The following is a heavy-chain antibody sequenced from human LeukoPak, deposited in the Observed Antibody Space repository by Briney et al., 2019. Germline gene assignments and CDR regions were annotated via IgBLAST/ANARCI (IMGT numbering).Heavy chain of an antibody. CDR2: INHSGST. D-gene: IGHD2/OR15-2a*01. V-gene: IGHV4-34*01. CDR3: ARARYLIYFDY. Sequence: LRLSCAASGFTFSSYGMHWVRQAPGKGLEWIGEINHSGSTNYNPSLKSRVTISVDTSKNQFSLKLSSVTAADTAVYYCARARYLIYFDYWGQGTLVTVSS. J-gene: IGHJ4*02. CDR1: GFTFSSYG.